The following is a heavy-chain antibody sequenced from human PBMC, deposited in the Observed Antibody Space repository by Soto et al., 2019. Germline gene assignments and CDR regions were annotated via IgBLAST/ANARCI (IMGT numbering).Heavy chain of an antibody. J-gene: IGHJ4*02. V-gene: IGHV4-30-4*01. CDR2: IYYSGST. CDR3: ARVFSGSYSVFDY. CDR1: GGSISSGDYY. D-gene: IGHD1-26*01. Sequence: PSETLSLTCTVSGGSISSGDYYWSWIRQPPGKGLEWIGYIYYSGSTYYNPSLKSRVTISVDTSKNQFSLKLSSVTAAGTAVYYCARVFSGSYSVFDYWGQGTLVTISS.